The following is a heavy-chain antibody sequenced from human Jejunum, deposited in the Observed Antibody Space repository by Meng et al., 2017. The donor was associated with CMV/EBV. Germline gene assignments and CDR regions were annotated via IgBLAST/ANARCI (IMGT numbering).Heavy chain of an antibody. CDR1: GYTVTGYY. CDR3: ARGVVTMIRYYFDY. V-gene: IGHV1-2*02. CDR2: VNPNSGDT. Sequence: GYTVTGYYLQWVRQAPRQGLEWMGWVNPNSGDTNFAQNFQGRVTMTRDTSISTAYMELSRLRSDDTAVYYCARGVVTMIRYYFDYWGQGTLVTVSS. D-gene: IGHD3-22*01. J-gene: IGHJ4*02.